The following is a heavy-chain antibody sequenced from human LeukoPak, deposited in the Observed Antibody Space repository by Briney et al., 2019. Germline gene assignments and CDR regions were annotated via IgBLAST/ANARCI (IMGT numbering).Heavy chain of an antibody. CDR1: GYTFTIYG. CDR3: ARDPSLIVGATISFFDY. V-gene: IGHV1-18*01. Sequence: ASVKVSYKASGYTFTIYGIIWVRQAPGQGLEWMGWINTYNGNTNYAQKLQGRVTMTTDTSTSTAYMDLRSLRSDDTAVYYCARDPSLIVGATISFFDYWAREPLVTVSS. CDR2: INTYNGNT. D-gene: IGHD1-26*01. J-gene: IGHJ4*02.